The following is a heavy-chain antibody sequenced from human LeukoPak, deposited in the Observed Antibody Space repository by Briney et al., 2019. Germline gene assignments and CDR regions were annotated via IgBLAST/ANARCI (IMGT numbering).Heavy chain of an antibody. J-gene: IGHJ4*02. D-gene: IGHD3-10*01. CDR1: GGSVSSRSYF. CDR2: IYYSGST. CDR3: ARGFYYGSGSLE. Sequence: SETLSLTCNVSGGSVSSRSYFWGWIRQPPGKGLEWIGNIYYSGSTFYNPSLKSRTTISVDTSKNQFSLKLKSVTAADTAVYYCARGFYYGSGSLEWGQGTLVTVSS. V-gene: IGHV4-39*07.